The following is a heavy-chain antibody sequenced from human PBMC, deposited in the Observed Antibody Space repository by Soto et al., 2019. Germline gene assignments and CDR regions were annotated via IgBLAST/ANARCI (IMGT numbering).Heavy chain of an antibody. J-gene: IGHJ5*02. V-gene: IGHV3-23*01. CDR1: GFTFSSYA. CDR3: AKASGGLDWFDP. CDR2: ISGSGGST. D-gene: IGHD2-8*02. Sequence: EVQLLESGGGLVQPGGSLRLSCAASGFTFSSYAMSWVRQAPGKGLEWVSAISGSGGSTYYADAVKGRFTISRDNSKNTLYLQMNSLRAEDTAVYYCAKASGGLDWFDPWGQGTLVTVSS.